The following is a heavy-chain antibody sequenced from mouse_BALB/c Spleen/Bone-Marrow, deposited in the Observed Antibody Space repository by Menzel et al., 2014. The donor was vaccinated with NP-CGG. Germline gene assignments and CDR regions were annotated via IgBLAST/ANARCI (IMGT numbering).Heavy chain of an antibody. CDR2: IDTSDSYT. Sequence: VQLQQSGAELVMPGASVKMSCKASGHTFTDYWMHWVKPRPGQGLEWIGAIDTSDSYTSYNQKFKGKATLTVDESSSTAYMQLSSLTSEDSAVYYCARSDYRFDPLPYWGQGTLVTVSA. CDR1: GHTFTDYW. J-gene: IGHJ3*01. V-gene: IGHV1-69*01. D-gene: IGHD2-14*01. CDR3: ARSDYRFDPLPY.